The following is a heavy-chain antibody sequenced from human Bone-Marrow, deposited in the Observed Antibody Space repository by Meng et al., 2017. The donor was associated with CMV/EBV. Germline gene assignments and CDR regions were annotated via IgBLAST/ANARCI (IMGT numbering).Heavy chain of an antibody. Sequence: GGSLRLSCAASGFTFSSYGMHWVRQAPGKGLEWVAVIWYDGSNKYYADSVKGRFTISRDNSKNTLYLQMNSLRAEDTAVYYCAKDSTWFGESPYYFDYWGQGTLVTVSS. CDR3: AKDSTWFGESPYYFDY. J-gene: IGHJ4*02. V-gene: IGHV3-33*06. CDR2: IWYDGSNK. CDR1: GFTFSSYG. D-gene: IGHD3-10*01.